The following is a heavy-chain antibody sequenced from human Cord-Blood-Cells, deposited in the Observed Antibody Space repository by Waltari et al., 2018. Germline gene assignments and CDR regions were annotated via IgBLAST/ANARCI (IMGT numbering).Heavy chain of an antibody. D-gene: IGHD6-19*01. J-gene: IGHJ6*02. CDR2: SNSDVSST. Sequence: EVQLVESGGGLVQPGGSLRLSCAASGFTFSSYWMHWVRQAPGKGLVWVSRSNSDVSSTSYADSVKGRFTISRDNAKNTLYLQMNSLRAEDTAVYYCARDMSSGYYYGMDVWGQGTTVTVSS. CDR3: ARDMSSGYYYGMDV. V-gene: IGHV3-74*01. CDR1: GFTFSSYW.